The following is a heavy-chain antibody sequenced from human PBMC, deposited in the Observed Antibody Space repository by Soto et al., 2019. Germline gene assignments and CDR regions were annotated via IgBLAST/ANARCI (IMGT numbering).Heavy chain of an antibody. CDR2: IHPSGRT. CDR1: GDSISSVNW. Sequence: SDTLSLTCAVSGDSISSVNWCCWVRQPPGKGLEWIGEIHPSGRTNCNPSLKSRIMMSVERSQNQFSLQVNSMTAADTAVYYCARGGDWKFDYWGQGSQVTVS. J-gene: IGHJ4*02. CDR3: ARGGDWKFDY. D-gene: IGHD2-21*02. V-gene: IGHV4-4*02.